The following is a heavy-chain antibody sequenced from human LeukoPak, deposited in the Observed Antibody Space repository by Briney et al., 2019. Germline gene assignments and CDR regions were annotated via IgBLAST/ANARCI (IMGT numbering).Heavy chain of an antibody. CDR2: IYTSGST. Sequence: ETLSPTCTVSGGSISSYYWSWIRQPAGKGLEWIGRIYTSGSTNYNPSLKSRVTMSVDTSKNQFSLKLSSVTAADTAVYYCTRLSGDNWNYGGNFDSWGQGTLVTVSS. J-gene: IGHJ4*02. V-gene: IGHV4-4*07. CDR3: TRLSGDNWNYGGNFDS. D-gene: IGHD1-7*01. CDR1: GGSISSYY.